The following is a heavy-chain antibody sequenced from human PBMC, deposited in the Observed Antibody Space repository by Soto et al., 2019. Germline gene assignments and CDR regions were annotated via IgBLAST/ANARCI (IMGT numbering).Heavy chain of an antibody. CDR2: IYYSGST. D-gene: IGHD2-2*02. CDR3: AGLGYQLLYNWYFDL. J-gene: IGHJ2*01. Sequence: QLQLQESGPGLVKPSETLSLTCTVSGGSISSSSYYWGWIRQPPGKGLEWIGSIYYSGSTYYNPSLKSRVPLSVDTSKNQVSLKLSSVTAADTAVYYCAGLGYQLLYNWYFDLWGRGTLVTVSS. CDR1: GGSISSSSYY. V-gene: IGHV4-39*01.